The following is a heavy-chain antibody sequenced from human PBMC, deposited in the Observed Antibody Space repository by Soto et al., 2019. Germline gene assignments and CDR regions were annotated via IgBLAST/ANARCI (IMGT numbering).Heavy chain of an antibody. CDR3: ARDRRSHSSSWYTGNYYYYMDV. CDR2: IYYSGST. V-gene: IGHV4-31*03. CDR1: GGSLSSGCYY. J-gene: IGHJ6*03. D-gene: IGHD6-13*01. Sequence: SETLSLTCPVSGGSLSSGCYYWSWIRQHPGKGLEWIGYIYYSGSTYYNPSPKSRVTISVDTSKNQFSLKLSSVTAADTAVYYCARDRRSHSSSWYTGNYYYYMDVWGKGTTVTVSS.